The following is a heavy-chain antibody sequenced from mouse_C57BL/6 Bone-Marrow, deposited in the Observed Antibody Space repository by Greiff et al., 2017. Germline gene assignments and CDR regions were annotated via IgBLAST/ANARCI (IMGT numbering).Heavy chain of an antibody. D-gene: IGHD4-1*01. J-gene: IGHJ2*01. Sequence: QVQLQQPGAELVKPGASVKLSCKASGYTFTSYWMHWVKQRPGQGLEWIGMIHPNSGSTNYNEKFKSKATLTVDKSSSTAYMQLSSLTSEDAAVYYCAKLGLYYFDYWGQGTTLTVSS. CDR2: IHPNSGST. V-gene: IGHV1-64*01. CDR1: GYTFTSYW. CDR3: AKLGLYYFDY.